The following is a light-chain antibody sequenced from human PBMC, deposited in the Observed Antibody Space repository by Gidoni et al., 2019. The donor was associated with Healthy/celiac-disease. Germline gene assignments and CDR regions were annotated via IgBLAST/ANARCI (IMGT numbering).Light chain of an antibody. CDR1: QSISSY. J-gene: IGKJ2*01. Sequence: DIQMTHSPSSLSASVGDRVPITCRASQSISSYLNWYQQKPVQDPNLLIYAASSLQSGVPSRCSGSGSGTDFTLTISSRQPEDCATYYCQQRYSTPPTFGQGTKLEIK. V-gene: IGKV1-39*01. CDR3: QQRYSTPPT. CDR2: AAS.